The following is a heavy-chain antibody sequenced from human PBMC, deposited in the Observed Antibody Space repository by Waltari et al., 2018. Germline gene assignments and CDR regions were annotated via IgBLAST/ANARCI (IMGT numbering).Heavy chain of an antibody. CDR2: VSGEGDSA. V-gene: IGHV3-23*01. Sequence: EVQLLESGGESVQPGGSLRLSCAASGIVFRRFTMSWVRQAPGKGLEWVASVSGEGDSAYYADSVKGRFSISRDNSNKKLFLQMNSLRSEDTAMYYCARAPLGYSGYDYYFDSWGQGTQVTVSP. CDR3: ARAPLGYSGYDYYFDS. J-gene: IGHJ4*02. CDR1: GIVFRRFT. D-gene: IGHD5-12*01.